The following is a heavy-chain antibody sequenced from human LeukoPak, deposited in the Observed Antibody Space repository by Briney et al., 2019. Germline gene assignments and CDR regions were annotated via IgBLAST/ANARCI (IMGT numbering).Heavy chain of an antibody. J-gene: IGHJ4*02. CDR2: IRYDGSNK. D-gene: IGHD6-13*01. CDR1: GFTFSSYG. CDR3: AKDRAAGPPIDY. V-gene: IGHV3-30*02. Sequence: GGSLRLSCAASGFTFSSYGMHWVRQAPGKGLEWVAFIRYDGSNKYYADSVKGRFTISGDNSKNTLYLQMNSLRAEDTAVYYCAKDRAAGPPIDYWGQGTLVTVSS.